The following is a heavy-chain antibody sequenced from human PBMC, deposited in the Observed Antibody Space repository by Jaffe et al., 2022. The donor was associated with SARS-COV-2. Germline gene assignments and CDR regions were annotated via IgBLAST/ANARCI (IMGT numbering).Heavy chain of an antibody. CDR1: GGSISSNTHY. D-gene: IGHD2-2*01. J-gene: IGHJ2*01. V-gene: IGHV4-39*01. CDR2: VYYTGSA. CDR3: ARQGDCGSISCYASHFDV. Sequence: QVQLQESGPGLVKPSETLSLTCTVSGGSISSNTHYWAWIRQSPGKELEYIASVYYTGSAQYNPSLKSRVTISLDTSKGQFSLQLTSVTAADTAMYYCARQGDCGSISCYASHFDVWGRGTLVTVSS.